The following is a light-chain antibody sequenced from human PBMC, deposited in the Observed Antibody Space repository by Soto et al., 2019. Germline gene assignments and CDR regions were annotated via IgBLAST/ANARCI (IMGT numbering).Light chain of an antibody. Sequence: QSVLTQPRSVSGSPGQSVTISCTGTSSDVGGYNYVSWYQQHPGKAPKLIIYAVSGRPSGVPDRFSGSKSGNTDSRTISGLQADDEADYYCCSYAVYYTLVFGGGTKLTVL. V-gene: IGLV2-11*01. CDR3: CSYAVYYTLV. CDR1: SSDVGGYNY. J-gene: IGLJ2*01. CDR2: AVS.